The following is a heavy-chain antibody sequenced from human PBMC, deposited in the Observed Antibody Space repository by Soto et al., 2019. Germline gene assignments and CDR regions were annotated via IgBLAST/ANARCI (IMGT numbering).Heavy chain of an antibody. V-gene: IGHV3-23*01. Sequence: PGGSLRLSCAASGFSFSSYAMSWVRQAPGKGLEWVSVISGGGSSTIYADSVKGRFTISRDNSKNTLYLQMNSLRAEDTAVYYCSSYYDSSGYITRYAFDIWGQGTMVTVSS. D-gene: IGHD3-22*01. CDR3: SSYYDSSGYITRYAFDI. CDR1: GFSFSSYA. CDR2: ISGGGSST. J-gene: IGHJ3*02.